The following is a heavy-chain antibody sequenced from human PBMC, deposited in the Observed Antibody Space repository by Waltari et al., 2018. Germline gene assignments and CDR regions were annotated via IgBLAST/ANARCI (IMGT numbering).Heavy chain of an antibody. CDR1: GSSISTNYH. D-gene: IGHD4-17*01. V-gene: IGHV4-39*01. Sequence: QLQLQESGPGLVQPSETLSLPCTVSGSSISTNYHWGWIRQPPGKGLVWMGNMQYRGSTFYNPSLKSRVTISLDTSKNQVSLRLSSVGAADTAVYFCGRIAFGDDGGYFQHWGQGTLVSVSS. CDR3: GRIAFGDDGGYFQH. J-gene: IGHJ1*01. CDR2: MQYRGST.